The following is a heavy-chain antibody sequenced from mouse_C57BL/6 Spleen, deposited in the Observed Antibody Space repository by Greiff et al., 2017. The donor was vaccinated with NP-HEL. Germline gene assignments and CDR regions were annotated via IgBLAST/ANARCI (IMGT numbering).Heavy chain of an antibody. V-gene: IGHV1-26*01. D-gene: IGHD3-3*01. J-gene: IGHJ2*01. CDR2: INPNNGGT. Sequence: VQLQQSGPELVKPGASVKISCKASGYTFTDYYMNWVKQSHGKSLEWIGDINPNNGGTSYNQKFKGKATLTVDKSSSTAYMELRSLTSEDSAVYYCARYRDDYFDYWGQGTTLTVSS. CDR3: ARYRDDYFDY. CDR1: GYTFTDYY.